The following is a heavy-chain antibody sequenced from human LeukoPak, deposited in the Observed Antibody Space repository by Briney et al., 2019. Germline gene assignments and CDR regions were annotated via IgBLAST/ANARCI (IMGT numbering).Heavy chain of an antibody. CDR2: INHSGST. Sequence: PSETLSLTCAVYGGSFSGYYWSWIRQPPGKGLEWIGEINHSGSTNYNPSLKSRVTISVDTSKNQFSLKLSSVTAADTAVYYCARVYGDPRGEDYWGQGTLVTVSS. CDR3: ARVYGDPRGEDY. V-gene: IGHV4-34*01. J-gene: IGHJ4*02. CDR1: GGSFSGYY. D-gene: IGHD4-17*01.